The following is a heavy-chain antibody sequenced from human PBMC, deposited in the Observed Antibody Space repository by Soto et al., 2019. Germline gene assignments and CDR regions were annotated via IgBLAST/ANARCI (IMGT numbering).Heavy chain of an antibody. CDR1: GFPFANYW. V-gene: IGHV3-74*01. CDR3: ACWGHIVPVAPSDFDR. Sequence: WGSLRLSCAASGFPFANYWINLFRQTPVKGLMWVSRISPDGSDVGYADSVEGRFTVSRDNAKNTLYLQMHSLRAEDTAMYYCACWGHIVPVAPSDFDRWGQGTLVTVSS. D-gene: IGHD2-8*02. J-gene: IGHJ4*02. CDR2: ISPDGSDV.